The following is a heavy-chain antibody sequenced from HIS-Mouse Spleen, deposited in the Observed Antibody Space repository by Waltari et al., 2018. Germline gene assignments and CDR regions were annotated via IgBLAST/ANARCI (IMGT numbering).Heavy chain of an antibody. V-gene: IGHV2-70*15. J-gene: IGHJ4*02. CDR3: ARIAEGYTSGWYAFDY. Sequence: QVTLRESGPALVKPTQTLTLTCTFSGFSLSTSGMRVSWFRQPPGKALEWLARIDWDDDKYFSTSLKTRLTISRDTSKNQVVLTMTNMDPLDTATYYCARIAEGYTSGWYAFDYWGQGTLVTVSS. CDR1: GFSLSTSGMR. CDR2: IDWDDDK. D-gene: IGHD6-19*01.